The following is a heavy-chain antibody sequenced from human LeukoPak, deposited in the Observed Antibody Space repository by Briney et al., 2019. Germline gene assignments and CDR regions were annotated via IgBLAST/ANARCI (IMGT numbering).Heavy chain of an antibody. D-gene: IGHD3-22*01. J-gene: IGHJ3*02. Sequence: PSETLSLTRAVYGGSFSGYYWSWIRQPPGKGLEWIGEIDHSGSTNYSPSLKSRVTISVDTSKNQFSLRLSSVTAADTAVYYCALYVSTYYSDTSASIRGASDIWGQGTVVTVSS. V-gene: IGHV4-34*01. CDR1: GGSFSGYY. CDR3: ALYVSTYYSDTSASIRGASDI. CDR2: IDHSGST.